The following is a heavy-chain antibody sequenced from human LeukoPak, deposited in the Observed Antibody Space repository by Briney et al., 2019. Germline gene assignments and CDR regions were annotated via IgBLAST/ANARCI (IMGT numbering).Heavy chain of an antibody. J-gene: IGHJ4*02. CDR3: ARQPYCSSTSCYTFDY. CDR2: FYHSGST. CDR1: GYSISSGYY. Sequence: PSETLSLTCAVSGYSISSGYYWGWIRQPPGKGLEWIGRFYHSGSTYYNPSLKSRVTISVDTSKNQFALKLSSVTAADTAVYYCARQPYCSSTSCYTFDYWGQGTLVTVSS. D-gene: IGHD2-2*02. V-gene: IGHV4-38-2*01.